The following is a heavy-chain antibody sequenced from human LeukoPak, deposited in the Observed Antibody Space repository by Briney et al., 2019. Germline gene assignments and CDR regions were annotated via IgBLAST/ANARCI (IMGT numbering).Heavy chain of an antibody. D-gene: IGHD7-27*01. CDR2: ISSSSSYI. CDR3: ARELGYDAFDI. V-gene: IGHV3-21*01. CDR1: GFTFSSYS. J-gene: IGHJ3*02. Sequence: GGSLRLSCAASGFTFSSYSMNWVSQAPGKGLEWVSSISSSSSYIYYADSVKGRFTISRDNAKSSLYLQMNSLRAEDTAVYYCARELGYDAFDIWGQGTMVTVSS.